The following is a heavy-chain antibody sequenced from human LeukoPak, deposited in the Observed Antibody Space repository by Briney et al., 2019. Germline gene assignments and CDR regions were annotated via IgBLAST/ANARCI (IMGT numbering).Heavy chain of an antibody. D-gene: IGHD3-10*01. CDR2: IYYSGST. Sequence: SDTLSLTCTVSGGSISSSSYYWGWIRQPPGKGLEWIGSIYYSGSTYYNPSLKSRVTISVDTSKNQFSLKLSSVTAADTAVYYCARHLKVRGVPPYYFDYWGQGTLVTVSS. CDR3: ARHLKVRGVPPYYFDY. J-gene: IGHJ4*02. V-gene: IGHV4-39*01. CDR1: GGSISSSSYY.